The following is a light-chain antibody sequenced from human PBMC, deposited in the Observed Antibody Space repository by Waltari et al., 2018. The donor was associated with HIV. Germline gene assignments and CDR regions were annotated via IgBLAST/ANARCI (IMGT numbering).Light chain of an antibody. J-gene: IGLJ3*02. CDR2: DAN. CDR1: SSNVGGSNL. V-gene: IGLV2-14*02. Sequence: QSALTQPASVSGSPGQSVTISCPGTSSNVGGSNLVSWYQQHPDKAHKLVIFDANTRPSGIPFRFSASKSGNTASLTISGLQPEDEADYYCCSYMSGSTLVFGGGTKVIV. CDR3: CSYMSGSTLV.